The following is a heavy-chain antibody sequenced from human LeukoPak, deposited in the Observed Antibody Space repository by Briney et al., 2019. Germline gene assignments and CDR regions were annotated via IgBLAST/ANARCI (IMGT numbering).Heavy chain of an antibody. CDR2: ITYDGSNE. J-gene: IGHJ4*02. Sequence: PGRSLRVSCAASGFTFSSYGMHWVRQAPDKGLEWVALITYDGSNEYYADSVKGRFTLSRANSKNTLYLQINSLRAEDTAVYYCARVGTAYCGGDCFIDYWGQGTLVTVSS. V-gene: IGHV3-30*03. CDR3: ARVGTAYCGGDCFIDY. CDR1: GFTFSSYG. D-gene: IGHD2-21*01.